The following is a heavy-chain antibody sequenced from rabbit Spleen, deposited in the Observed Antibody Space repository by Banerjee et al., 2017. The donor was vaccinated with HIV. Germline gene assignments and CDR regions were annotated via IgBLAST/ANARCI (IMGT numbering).Heavy chain of an antibody. CDR2: IDTNDGDT. V-gene: IGHV1S40*01. CDR1: GFSFNNGYD. D-gene: IGHD1-1*01. J-gene: IGHJ2*01. Sequence: QSLEESGGGLVKPGASLTLTCKASGFSFNNGYDMCWVRQAPGKGLEWIACIDTNDGDTDYANWPKGRFTISKTSSTTVTLQMTSLTAADTATYFCARNYVNAFDPWGQGTLVTVS. CDR3: ARNYVNAFDP.